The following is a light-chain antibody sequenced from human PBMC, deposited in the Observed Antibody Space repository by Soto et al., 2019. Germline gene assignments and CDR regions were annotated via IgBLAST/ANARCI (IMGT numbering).Light chain of an antibody. J-gene: IGKJ5*01. CDR2: KVS. CDR3: MQGTHWPIT. V-gene: IGKV2-30*02. CDR1: QSLLHSDGIAY. Sequence: DVVMPQSPLSLPVTLGQPASISCRSNQSLLHSDGIAYLSWFQQRPGRSPRRLIYKVSNRDSGVPARFSGSGSGTDFALKISRVEAEDVGVYYCMQGTHWPITFGQGTRLEIK.